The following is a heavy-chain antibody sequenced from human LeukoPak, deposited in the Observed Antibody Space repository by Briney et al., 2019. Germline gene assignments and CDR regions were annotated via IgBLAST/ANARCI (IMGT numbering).Heavy chain of an antibody. CDR1: GYTLTELS. Sequence: ASVKVSCKVSGYTLTELSMHWVRQAPGKGLEWLGGFDPEDGETIYAQKFQGRVTMTEDTSTDTAYMELSSLRSEDTAVYYCATARYSGSYKGSNFDYWGQGTLVTVSS. D-gene: IGHD1-26*01. CDR2: FDPEDGET. CDR3: ATARYSGSYKGSNFDY. J-gene: IGHJ4*02. V-gene: IGHV1-24*01.